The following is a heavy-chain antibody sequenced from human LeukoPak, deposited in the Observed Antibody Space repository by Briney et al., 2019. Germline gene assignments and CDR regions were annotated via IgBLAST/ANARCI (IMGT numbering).Heavy chain of an antibody. Sequence: SETLSLTCTVFGASISGGSYYWSWIRQPAGKGLEWIGRIYTTGSTNYNPSLKSRVTISVDTSKNQFSLKLSSVTAADTAVYYCARGGVTSEYSSSWSPPGIWGQGTMVTVSS. CDR2: IYTTGST. D-gene: IGHD6-13*01. J-gene: IGHJ3*02. V-gene: IGHV4-61*02. CDR1: GASISGGSYY. CDR3: ARGGVTSEYSSSWSPPGI.